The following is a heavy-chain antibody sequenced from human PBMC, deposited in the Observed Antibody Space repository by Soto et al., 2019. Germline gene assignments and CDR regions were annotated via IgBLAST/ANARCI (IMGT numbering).Heavy chain of an antibody. D-gene: IGHD3-10*01. CDR3: ARVRMVRGVITPAYFDY. V-gene: IGHV1-69*13. Sequence: GASVKVSCKASGGTFSSYAISWVRQAPGQGPEWMGGIIPIFGTANYAQKFQGRVTITADESTSTAYMELSSLRSEDTAVYYCARVRMVRGVITPAYFDYWGQGTLVTVSS. CDR2: IIPIFGTA. J-gene: IGHJ4*02. CDR1: GGTFSSYA.